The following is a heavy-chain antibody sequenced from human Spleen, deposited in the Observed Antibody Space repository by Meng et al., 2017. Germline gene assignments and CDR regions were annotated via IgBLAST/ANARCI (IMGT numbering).Heavy chain of an antibody. J-gene: IGHJ4*02. CDR3: ARGPTTMAHDFDY. V-gene: IGHV4-34*01. CDR2: INHSGST. D-gene: IGHD4-11*01. CDR1: GGSFSDYS. Sequence: QVKLKRWGAGLLKPSETLSPTCVVSGGSFSDYSWSWIRQPPGKGLEWIGEINHSGSTNYNPSLESRATISVDTSQNNLSLKLSAVTAADSAVYYCARGPTTMAHDFDYWGQGTLVTVSS.